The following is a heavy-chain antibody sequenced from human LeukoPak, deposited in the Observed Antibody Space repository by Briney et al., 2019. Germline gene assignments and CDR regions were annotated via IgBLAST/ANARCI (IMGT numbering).Heavy chain of an antibody. CDR2: ISYDGSNK. V-gene: IGHV3-30-3*01. Sequence: GGSLRLSCAASGFTFSSYAMHWVRQAPGKGLEWVAVISYDGSNKYYADSVKGRFTLSRDNSKNTLYLQMNSLRAEDTAVYYCARDPGYSGYDFDTFDYWGQGTLVTVSS. CDR3: ARDPGYSGYDFDTFDY. D-gene: IGHD5-12*01. J-gene: IGHJ4*02. CDR1: GFTFSSYA.